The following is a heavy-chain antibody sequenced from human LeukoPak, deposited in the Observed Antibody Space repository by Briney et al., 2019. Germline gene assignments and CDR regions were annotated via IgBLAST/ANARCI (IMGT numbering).Heavy chain of an antibody. Sequence: PSETLSLTCTVSGGSISSSSYYWGWIRQPPGKGLEWIGSLYYSGSTYYNPSLKSRVTISVDTSKNQFSLKLSSVTAADSAVYYCAREKGSYSLFGSWGQGTLVSVSS. V-gene: IGHV4-39*07. CDR2: LYYSGST. J-gene: IGHJ5*02. D-gene: IGHD1-26*01. CDR1: GGSISSSSYY. CDR3: AREKGSYSLFGS.